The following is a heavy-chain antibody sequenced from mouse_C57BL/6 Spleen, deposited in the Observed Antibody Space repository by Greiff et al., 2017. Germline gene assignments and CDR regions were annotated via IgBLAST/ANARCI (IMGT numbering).Heavy chain of an antibody. J-gene: IGHJ2*01. CDR1: GFTFSDYG. Sequence: EVQVVESGGGLVKPGGSLKLSCAASGFTFSDYGMHWVRQAPEKGLEWVAYISSGSSTIYYADTVKGRFTISRDNAKNTLFLQMTSLRSEDTAMYYCATLTTVVDYWGQGTTLTVSS. V-gene: IGHV5-17*01. CDR3: ATLTTVVDY. D-gene: IGHD1-1*01. CDR2: ISSGSSTI.